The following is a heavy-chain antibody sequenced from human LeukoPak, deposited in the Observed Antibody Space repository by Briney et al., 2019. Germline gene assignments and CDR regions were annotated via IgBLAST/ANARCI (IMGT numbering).Heavy chain of an antibody. CDR3: AKDRGGGDSNWFDP. V-gene: IGHV3-66*02. CDR2: IYSGGST. J-gene: IGHJ5*02. D-gene: IGHD2-21*01. CDR1: GFTVSSNY. Sequence: GGSLRLSCAASGFTVSSNYMSWVRQAPGKGLEWVSVIYSGGSTYYADSVKGRLTISRDNSKNTLYLQMNSLRAEDTAVYYCAKDRGGGDSNWFDPWGQGTLVTVSS.